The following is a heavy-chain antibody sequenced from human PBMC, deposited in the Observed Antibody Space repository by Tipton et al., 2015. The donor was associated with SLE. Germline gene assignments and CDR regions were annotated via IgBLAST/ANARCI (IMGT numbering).Heavy chain of an antibody. CDR2: IYHSGST. J-gene: IGHJ4*02. CDR3: ARGGASDIIDY. V-gene: IGHV4-4*02. CDR1: GGSISSDNW. Sequence: PGLVKPSGTLSLTCAVSGGSISSDNWWSWVRQPPGKGLEWIGEIYHSGSTNYNPSLKSRVTISVDTSKNQISLKLTSVTAADTAVYYCARGGASDIIDYWGQGTLVTVSS. D-gene: IGHD2-15*01.